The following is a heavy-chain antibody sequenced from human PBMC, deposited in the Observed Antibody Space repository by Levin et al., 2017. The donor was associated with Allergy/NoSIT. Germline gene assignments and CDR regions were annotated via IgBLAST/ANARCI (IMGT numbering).Heavy chain of an antibody. CDR2: IGGTGVTT. CDR3: ARVNHDVYGDYGHDY. CDR1: GFTFTTYA. J-gene: IGHJ4*02. Sequence: GGSLRLSCTASGFTFTTYAMSWVRRAPGKGLEWVSAIGGTGVTTQYADSAKGRFTISRDNSKNTLYLQMNSLRAEDTAVYYCARVNHDVYGDYGHDYWGQGTLATVSS. V-gene: IGHV3-23*01. D-gene: IGHD4-17*01.